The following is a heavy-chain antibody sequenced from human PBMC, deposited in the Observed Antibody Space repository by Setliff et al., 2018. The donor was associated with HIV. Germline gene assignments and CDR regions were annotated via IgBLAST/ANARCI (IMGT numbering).Heavy chain of an antibody. J-gene: IGHJ3*02. CDR1: GFTFSNYA. D-gene: IGHD3-22*01. CDR2: ISSDGITT. V-gene: IGHV3-23*01. CDR3: AKADYYDSSGINAFDI. Sequence: PGGSLRLSCAASGFTFSNYAMGWVRQAPGKGLVWVSRISSDGITTSYADSVKGRFTISRDNSKNTLYLQMNSLRAEDTAVYYCAKADYYDSSGINAFDIWGQGTMVTVSS.